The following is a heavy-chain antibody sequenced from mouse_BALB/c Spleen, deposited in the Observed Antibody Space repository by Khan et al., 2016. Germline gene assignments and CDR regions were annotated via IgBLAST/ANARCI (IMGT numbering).Heavy chain of an antibody. CDR2: IFPGSGST. Sequence: QVQLQQSGTELPRPGASVKLSCKASGYTFTDYYLHWVKQRTGQGLEWIGEIFPGSGSTYYNEQFKGKASLTADPSSSTAYMQLSSLTSDDSAVYFCARCYYGYFAMDYWGHGASVTVSS. CDR1: GYTFTDYY. J-gene: IGHJ4*01. CDR3: ARCYYGYFAMDY. D-gene: IGHD1-2*01. V-gene: IGHV1-77*01.